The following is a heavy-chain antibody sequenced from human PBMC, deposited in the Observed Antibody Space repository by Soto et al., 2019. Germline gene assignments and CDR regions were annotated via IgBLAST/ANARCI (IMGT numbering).Heavy chain of an antibody. J-gene: IGHJ1*01. CDR1: GFTFWTYA. CDR2: ISGTGGGT. CDR3: ARHPPPGYYYDSSGYYGYFQH. V-gene: IGHV3-23*01. Sequence: PGGSLRLSCAASGFTFWTYAMSWVRQAPGKGLEWVSVISGTGGGTSYAGSVKGRFTISRDNSKNTLYLQMNSLGVEDTAVYYCARHPPPGYYYDSSGYYGYFQHWGQGTPVTVSS. D-gene: IGHD3-22*01.